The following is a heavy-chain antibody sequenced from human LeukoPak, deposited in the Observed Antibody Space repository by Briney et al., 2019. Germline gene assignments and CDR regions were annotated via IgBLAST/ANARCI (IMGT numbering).Heavy chain of an antibody. CDR1: GGTSSNYA. J-gene: IGHJ4*02. CDR2: IVPILGTA. D-gene: IGHD3-3*01. V-gene: IGHV1-69*13. Sequence: SVKVSCKASGGTSSNYAINWVRQAPGQGLEWMGGIVPILGTANYAQKFQGRVTFTADESTSTAYMELSSLRSEDTAVYYCARELRRDFWSGYYSDYWGQGTLVTVSS. CDR3: ARELRRDFWSGYYSDY.